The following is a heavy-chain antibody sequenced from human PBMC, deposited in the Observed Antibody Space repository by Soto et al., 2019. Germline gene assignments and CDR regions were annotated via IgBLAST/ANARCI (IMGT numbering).Heavy chain of an antibody. D-gene: IGHD3-10*01. Sequence: SVKVSCKASGYSFSNFGFTWVRQAPGQGLEWMGWISAYKGNTDLAQKFQGRVTMTTDTSTSTAYMELWYLTSDDTAVYYCSRAGAYGSFYFFDYWGQGTLVTVSS. CDR3: SRAGAYGSFYFFDY. CDR2: ISAYKGNT. CDR1: GYSFSNFG. V-gene: IGHV1-18*01. J-gene: IGHJ4*02.